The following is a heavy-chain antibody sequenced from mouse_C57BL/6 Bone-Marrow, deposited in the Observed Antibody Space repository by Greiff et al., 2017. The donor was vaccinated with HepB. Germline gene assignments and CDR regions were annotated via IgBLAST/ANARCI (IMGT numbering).Heavy chain of an antibody. Sequence: QVQLQQPGAELVKPGASVKMSCKASGYTFTSYWITWVKQRPGQGLEWIGDIYPGSGSTNYNEKFKSKATLTVDTSSSTAYMQRSSLTSEDSAVYDCAREGGYGYGRYFDYWGQGTTLTVSS. CDR1: GYTFTSYW. V-gene: IGHV1-55*01. D-gene: IGHD2-2*01. CDR2: IYPGSGST. CDR3: AREGGYGYGRYFDY. J-gene: IGHJ2*01.